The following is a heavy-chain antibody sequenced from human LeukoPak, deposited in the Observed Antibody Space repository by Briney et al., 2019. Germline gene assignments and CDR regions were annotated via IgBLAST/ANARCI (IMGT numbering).Heavy chain of an antibody. CDR2: INPDSGGT. CDR1: GYTFTGYY. D-gene: IGHD5-12*01. CDR3: ARSFSGCEQDLDY. V-gene: IGHV1-2*02. Sequence: ASVKVSCKASGYTFTGYYIQWVRQAPGQGLEWMGWINPDSGGTKYAQKFQGRVTMTRDTSISTAYMELSSLRSDDTAVYYCARSFSGCEQDLDYWGQGTLVTVSS. J-gene: IGHJ4*02.